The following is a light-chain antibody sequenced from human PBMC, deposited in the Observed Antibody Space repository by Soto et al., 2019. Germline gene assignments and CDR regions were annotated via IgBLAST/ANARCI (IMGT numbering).Light chain of an antibody. V-gene: IGLV1-40*01. CDR3: QSFDSRRTVWV. CDR2: ASN. J-gene: IGLJ3*02. Sequence: QSVLTQPPSVSGAPGQRVTISCTGSSSNIGAGYDVQWYQQLPGTVPKLLIYASNNRPSGVPDRFSGSKSDTSASLAITGLQAEDEADYYCQSFDSRRTVWVFGGGTKLTVL. CDR1: SSNIGAGYD.